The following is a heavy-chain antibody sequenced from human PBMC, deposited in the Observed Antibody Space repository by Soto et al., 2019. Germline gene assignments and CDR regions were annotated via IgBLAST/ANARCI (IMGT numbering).Heavy chain of an antibody. V-gene: IGHV3-23*01. CDR1: GFTFRSYG. Sequence: TGGSLRLSCVASGFTFRSYGMNWVRQAPGGGLEWVSNIIGSGDSTYYADSVKGRFTISRDNSQNTLFLQMDRLRVEDTATYYCAKDRAFRTVAGTDHWGQGALVTVSS. CDR2: IIGSGDST. J-gene: IGHJ4*02. CDR3: AKDRAFRTVAGTDH. D-gene: IGHD6-19*01.